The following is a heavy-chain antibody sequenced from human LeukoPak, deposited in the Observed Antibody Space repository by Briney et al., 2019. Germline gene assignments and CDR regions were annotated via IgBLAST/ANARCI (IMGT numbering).Heavy chain of an antibody. V-gene: IGHV3-66*01. D-gene: IGHD2-2*01. CDR3: ARASSTSCHF. CDR2: IYNSGST. J-gene: IGHJ4*02. CDR1: GFTVGYNY. Sequence: GGSLRLSCAASGFTVGYNYMTWVRQAPGKGLEWVAAIYNSGSTYYADSVKGRFTISRDNAKNTLYLQMNSLRAEDTAVYYCARASSTSCHFWGQGTLVTVSS.